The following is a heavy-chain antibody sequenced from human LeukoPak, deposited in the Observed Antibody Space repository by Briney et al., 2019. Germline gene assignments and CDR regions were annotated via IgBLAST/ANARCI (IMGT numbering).Heavy chain of an antibody. D-gene: IGHD3-10*01. J-gene: IGHJ6*04. V-gene: IGHV3-48*02. Sequence: GSLRLSCPASGFTFSSYSLNWVRQAPGKGLEWVSYISSSSSTIYYADSVKGRFTISRDNAKNSLYLQMNSLRDEDTAVYYCARAHPNSGVYYYCGMGDLGQRAKVTVSS. CDR2: ISSSSSTI. CDR1: GFTFSSYS. CDR3: ARAHPNSGVYYYCGMGD.